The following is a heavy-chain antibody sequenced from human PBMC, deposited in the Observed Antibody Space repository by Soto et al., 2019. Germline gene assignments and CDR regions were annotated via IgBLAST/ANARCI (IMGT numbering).Heavy chain of an antibody. CDR3: AKDGDFWSGYSNWFDP. V-gene: IGHV3-48*02. Sequence: GGSLRLSCAASVFTFRSYSMNLVRQAPGKGLDWVSYFSSSTRAINYADSVKGRFIISRDNAKNSLYLQMHSLRDEDTAVYYCAKDGDFWSGYSNWFDPWGQGTLVTVSS. D-gene: IGHD3-3*01. CDR2: FSSSTRAI. J-gene: IGHJ5*02. CDR1: VFTFRSYS.